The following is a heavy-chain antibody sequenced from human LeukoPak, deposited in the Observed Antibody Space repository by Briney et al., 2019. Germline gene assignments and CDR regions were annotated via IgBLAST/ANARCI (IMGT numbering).Heavy chain of an antibody. D-gene: IGHD3-3*01. J-gene: IGHJ4*02. CDR3: GRDLRSGYLDY. Sequence: PGGSLRLSCAASGVIFNNHGMYCVRQAPGKGLEWVAVIYDDGSKEYYADSLKGRFTISRDDSKKMVYLQMNSLRAEDSAVYYCGRDLRSGYLDYWGQGTLVTVSS. CDR1: GVIFNNHG. CDR2: IYDDGSKE. V-gene: IGHV3-33*01.